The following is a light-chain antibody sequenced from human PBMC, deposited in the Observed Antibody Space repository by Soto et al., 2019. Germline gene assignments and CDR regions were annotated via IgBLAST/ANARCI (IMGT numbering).Light chain of an antibody. CDR2: GAS. CDR3: QQYGSSPLT. Sequence: EIVMTQSPATLSVSPGERATLSCRASQSVSSSYLAWYQQKPRQAPRLLIYGASSRATGIPDRFSGSGSGTDFTLTISRLEPEDFAVYYCQQYGSSPLTFGGGTKVDI. CDR1: QSVSSSY. V-gene: IGKV3-20*01. J-gene: IGKJ4*01.